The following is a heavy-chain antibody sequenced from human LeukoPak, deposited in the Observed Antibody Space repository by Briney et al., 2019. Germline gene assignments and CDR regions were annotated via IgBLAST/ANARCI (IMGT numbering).Heavy chain of an antibody. J-gene: IGHJ4*02. CDR2: IIPIFGTA. V-gene: IGHV1-69*06. Sequence: SVKVSCKASVGTFSSYAISWVRQAPGQGLEWMGGIIPIFGTANYAHKFQDRVTITADKSTSTAYMELSSLRSEDTAVYYCASFYDSDPYFDYWGQGTLVTVSS. CDR1: VGTFSSYA. D-gene: IGHD5/OR15-5a*01. CDR3: ASFYDSDPYFDY.